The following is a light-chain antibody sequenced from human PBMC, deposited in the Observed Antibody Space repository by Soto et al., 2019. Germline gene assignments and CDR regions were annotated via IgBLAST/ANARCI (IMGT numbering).Light chain of an antibody. CDR2: SDN. V-gene: IGLV1-44*01. Sequence: QPVLTQPPSASGTPGQRVTISCSGSSSNIGSNTVNWYQQLPRTAPKLLIYSDNQRPSGVPDRFSASKSGTSASLAISGLQSEDEADYYCAAWDDSLNGVFGGGTKLTVL. CDR3: AAWDDSLNGV. J-gene: IGLJ3*02. CDR1: SSNIGSNT.